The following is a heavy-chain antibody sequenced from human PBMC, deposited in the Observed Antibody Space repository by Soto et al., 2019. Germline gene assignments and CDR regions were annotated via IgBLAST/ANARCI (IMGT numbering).Heavy chain of an antibody. J-gene: IGHJ4*02. Sequence: XGSLRLSCVASGFTFNTYSMSWVRQAPGKGLEWISYITSDSTTMYYADSVRGRFTISRDNAKNTLYLQMNSLRDEDTAVYYCARRAIWGQGTLVTVSS. CDR2: ITSDSTTM. CDR1: GFTFNTYS. D-gene: IGHD2-2*01. CDR3: ARRAI. V-gene: IGHV3-48*02.